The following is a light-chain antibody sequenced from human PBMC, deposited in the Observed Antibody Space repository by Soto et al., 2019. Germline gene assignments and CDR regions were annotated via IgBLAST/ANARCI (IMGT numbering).Light chain of an antibody. CDR1: SGHSSYA. CDR2: LNSDGSH. CDR3: QTWGTGFSVV. Sequence: QLVLTQSPSASASLGASVKLTCTLSSGHSSYAIAWHQQQPEKGPRYLMKLNSDGSHNKGDGIPDRFSGSSSGAERYLTISSLQSEDEADYYCQTWGTGFSVVFGGGTKLTVL. J-gene: IGLJ2*01. V-gene: IGLV4-69*01.